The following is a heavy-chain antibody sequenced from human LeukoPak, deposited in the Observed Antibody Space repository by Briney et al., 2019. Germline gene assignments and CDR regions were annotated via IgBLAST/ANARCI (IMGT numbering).Heavy chain of an antibody. D-gene: IGHD2/OR15-2a*01. Sequence: GGSLRLSCAASGLTFNSWMTWVRQAPGKGLEWVANIKHDGIERYYVDSVKGRFTISRDNAKNSLYLQMNSLRAEDTAVYYCARNRLTFHIWGQGTMVTVSS. CDR3: ARNRLTFHI. J-gene: IGHJ3*02. CDR2: IKHDGIER. CDR1: GLTFNSW. V-gene: IGHV3-7*01.